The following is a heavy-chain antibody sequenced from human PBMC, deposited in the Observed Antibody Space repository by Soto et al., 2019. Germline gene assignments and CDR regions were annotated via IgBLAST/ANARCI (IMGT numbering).Heavy chain of an antibody. J-gene: IGHJ3*02. CDR1: GGTFSSYT. Sequence: ASVKVSCKASGGTFSSYTISWVRQAPGQGLEWMGWIIAFNGIANYAQKLQGRVTMTTDTSTSTAYMELRSLRSEDTAVYYCARTHIVVVTEAFDIWGQGTMVTVSS. D-gene: IGHD2-21*02. CDR3: ARTHIVVVTEAFDI. V-gene: IGHV1-18*01. CDR2: IIAFNGIA.